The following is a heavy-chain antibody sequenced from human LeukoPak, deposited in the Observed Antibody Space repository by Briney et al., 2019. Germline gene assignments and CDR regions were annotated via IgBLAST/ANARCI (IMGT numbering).Heavy chain of an antibody. CDR3: AKDIAYSGSGAAFDY. Sequence: GGSLRLSCAASGFTFSSYGMHWVRQAPGKGLEWVAVIWYDGSNKYYADSVKGRFTISRDNSKNTLYLQMNSLRAEDTALYYCAKDIAYSGSGAAFDYWGQGTLVTVSS. D-gene: IGHD1-26*01. J-gene: IGHJ4*02. CDR2: IWYDGSNK. V-gene: IGHV3-30*02. CDR1: GFTFSSYG.